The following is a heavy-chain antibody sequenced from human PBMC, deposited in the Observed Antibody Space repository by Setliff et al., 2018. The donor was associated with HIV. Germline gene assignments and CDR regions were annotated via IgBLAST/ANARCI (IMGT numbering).Heavy chain of an antibody. J-gene: IGHJ4*02. CDR3: ARGMDYYDTSGYYPYYFDY. CDR2: INPKSDGT. CDR1: GYSFTDYY. Sequence: ASVKVSCKASGYSFTDYYIHWVRLAPGQGLEWMGWINPKSDGTNYAQKFQGWITMTRDTSISTAYMELSRLRSDDTAVYYCARGMDYYDTSGYYPYYFDYWGQGTLVTVSS. V-gene: IGHV1-2*04. D-gene: IGHD3-22*01.